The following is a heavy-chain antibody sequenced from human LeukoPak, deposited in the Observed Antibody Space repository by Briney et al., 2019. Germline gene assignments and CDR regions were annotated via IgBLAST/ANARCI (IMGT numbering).Heavy chain of an antibody. CDR3: AREPYGDYVGH. J-gene: IGHJ4*02. D-gene: IGHD4-17*01. Sequence: PSETLSLTCTVSGGSISSYYWSWIRQPPGRGLEWIGYIYYSGSTNYHPSLKSRVTISVDTSKNQFSLKLSSVTAADTAVYYCAREPYGDYVGHWGQGTLVTVSS. CDR1: GGSISSYY. CDR2: IYYSGST. V-gene: IGHV4-59*01.